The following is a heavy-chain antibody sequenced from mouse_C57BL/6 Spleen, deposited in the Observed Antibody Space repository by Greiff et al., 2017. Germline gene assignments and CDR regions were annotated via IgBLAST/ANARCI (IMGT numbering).Heavy chain of an antibody. CDR1: GYTFTSYW. J-gene: IGHJ3*01. CDR2: IHPNSGST. V-gene: IGHV1-64*01. CDR3: AREDYYYGSRTY. D-gene: IGHD1-1*01. Sequence: QVQLKQPGAELVKPGASVKLSCKASGYTFTSYWMHWVKQRPGQGLEWIGMIHPNSGSTNYNEKFKSKATLTVDKSSSTAYMQLSSLTSEDSAVYYCAREDYYYGSRTYWGQGTLVTVSA.